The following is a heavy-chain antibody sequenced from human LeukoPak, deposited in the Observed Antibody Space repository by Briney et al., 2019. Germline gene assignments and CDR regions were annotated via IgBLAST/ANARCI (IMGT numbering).Heavy chain of an antibody. CDR2: INPNSGGT. CDR3: ARKRPGEQLSDR. Sequence: ASVKVSCKASGYTFTGYYMHWVRQAPGQGLEWMGWINPNSGGTNYAQKFQGRVTMTRDTSISTAYMELSRLRSDDTAVYYCARKRPGEQLSDRWGQGTLVTVSS. V-gene: IGHV1-2*02. J-gene: IGHJ5*02. D-gene: IGHD3-10*01. CDR1: GYTFTGYY.